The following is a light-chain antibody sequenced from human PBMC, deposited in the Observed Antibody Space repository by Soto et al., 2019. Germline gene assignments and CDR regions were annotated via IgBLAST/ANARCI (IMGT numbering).Light chain of an antibody. CDR1: SSDVGSYNL. Sequence: QSVLTKPASVSGSPGQAITISCTGTSSDVGSYNLVSWYQQHPGKAPKLMIYEGSKRPSGVSNRFSGSKSGNTASLTISGLQAEDEADYYCCSYAGSNVVFGGGTQLTVL. V-gene: IGLV2-23*01. J-gene: IGLJ2*01. CDR3: CSYAGSNVV. CDR2: EGS.